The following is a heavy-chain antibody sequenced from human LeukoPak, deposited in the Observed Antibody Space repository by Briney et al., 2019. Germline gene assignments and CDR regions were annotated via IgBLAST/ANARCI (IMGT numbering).Heavy chain of an antibody. J-gene: IGHJ6*03. CDR1: GFTFSSYS. CDR3: ANGNRCTSPNCLGYYYFYMDV. D-gene: IGHD2-8*01. V-gene: IGHV3-23*01. Sequence: GGSLRLSCPASGFTFSSYSMNWVRQAPGRGREWVSCSSGSGGTTYYADSVKGRFTISRDNSKNTLYLQMTSLRAEDTAVYYCANGNRCTSPNCLGYYYFYMDVWGKGTTVTVSS. CDR2: SSGSGGTT.